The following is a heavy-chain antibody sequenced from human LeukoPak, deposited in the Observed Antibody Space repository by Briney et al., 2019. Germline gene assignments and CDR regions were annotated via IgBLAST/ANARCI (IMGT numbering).Heavy chain of an antibody. CDR2: IIPILGIA. CDR1: GGTFSSYA. Sequence: SVKVSCKASGGTFSSYAISWVRQAPGQGLEWMGRIIPILGIANYAQKFQGRVTITADKSTSTAYMELSSLRSGDTAVYYCARIADGYTIDYWGQGTLVTVSS. J-gene: IGHJ4*02. V-gene: IGHV1-69*04. CDR3: ARIADGYTIDY. D-gene: IGHD5-24*01.